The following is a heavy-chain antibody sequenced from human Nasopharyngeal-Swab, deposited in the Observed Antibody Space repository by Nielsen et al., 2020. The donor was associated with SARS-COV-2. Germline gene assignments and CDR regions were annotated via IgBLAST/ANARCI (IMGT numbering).Heavy chain of an antibody. CDR2: INHSGRT. CDR1: GGSISSYY. D-gene: IGHD1-26*01. CDR3: AGGTWELGPGGY. Sequence: SETLSLTCAVYGGSISSYYWSWIRQPPGKGLEWIGEINHSGRTNYNPSLKSRVIMSIDTSKRHLSLNLTSVTAADTAVYYRAGGTWELGPGGYWGQGTLVTVSS. J-gene: IGHJ4*02. V-gene: IGHV4-34*01.